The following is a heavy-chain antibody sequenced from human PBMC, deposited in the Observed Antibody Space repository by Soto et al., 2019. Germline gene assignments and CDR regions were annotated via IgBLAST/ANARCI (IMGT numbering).Heavy chain of an antibody. CDR1: GYTLTELS. J-gene: IGHJ4*02. V-gene: IGHV1-24*01. Sequence: ASVKVSCKVSGYTLTELSMHWVRQAPGKGLEWMGGFDPEDGETIYAQKFQGRVTMTEDTSTDTAYIELSSLRSEDTAVYYCATAGVDPREQQQLVRFDYWGQGTLVTVSS. CDR2: FDPEDGET. D-gene: IGHD6-13*01. CDR3: ATAGVDPREQQQLVRFDY.